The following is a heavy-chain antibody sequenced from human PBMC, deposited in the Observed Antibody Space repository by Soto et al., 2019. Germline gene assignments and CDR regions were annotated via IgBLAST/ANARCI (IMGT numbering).Heavy chain of an antibody. V-gene: IGHV1-2*04. CDR1: GYTFAGYY. CDR3: ARSLSGIHDLDY. J-gene: IGHJ4*02. CDR2: INPNSGGT. D-gene: IGHD3-16*02. Sequence: GASVKVSCKASGYTFAGYYMHWVRQAPGQGLEWMGWINPNSGGTNYAQKFQGWVTMTRDTSISTAYMELSRLRSDDTAVYYCARSLSGIHDLDYWGQGTLVSVSS.